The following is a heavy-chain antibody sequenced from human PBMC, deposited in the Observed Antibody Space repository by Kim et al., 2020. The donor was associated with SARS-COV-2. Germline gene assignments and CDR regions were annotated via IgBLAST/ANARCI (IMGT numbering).Heavy chain of an antibody. Sequence: GGSLRLSCTTSGFTFTGHAMSWVRQAPGKGLEWVSSIDGSDGTTYYVDSVKGRFSISRDDSKNTLYLHMNALRADDTATYYCLKGGWGWIWDYWGQGTLVTVSS. CDR1: GFTFTGHA. CDR2: IDGSDGTT. D-gene: IGHD2-21*01. V-gene: IGHV3-23*01. J-gene: IGHJ4*02. CDR3: LKGGWGWIWDY.